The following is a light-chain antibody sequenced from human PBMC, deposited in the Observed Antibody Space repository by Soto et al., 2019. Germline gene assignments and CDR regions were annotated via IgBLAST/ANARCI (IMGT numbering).Light chain of an antibody. V-gene: IGKV3-15*01. CDR3: QQYNNWPPNT. CDR1: RSVNSK. J-gene: IGKJ1*01. CDR2: GAS. Sequence: EIVMTQSPATLSVSPGVTATLSCRASRSVNSKLAWYQQKSGQAPRLLIYGASTRATGIPARFSGSGSGTEFTLTISSLQSEDFAVYYCQQYNNWPPNTFGHGTKVDIK.